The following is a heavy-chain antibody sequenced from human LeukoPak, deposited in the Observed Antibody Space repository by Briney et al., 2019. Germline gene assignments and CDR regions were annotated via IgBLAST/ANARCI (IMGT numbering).Heavy chain of an antibody. Sequence: GASVKVSCKASGYTFTTYGMTWVRQAPGQGLQWMGIIAYNGNTYYAENRQGRVTMTTDSSTNTAYMELRNLRSDDTAVYYCARYSSSWYLYDYWGQGTLVTVSS. CDR3: ARYSSSWYLYDY. V-gene: IGHV1-18*01. CDR1: GYTFTTYG. J-gene: IGHJ4*02. D-gene: IGHD6-13*01. CDR2: IIAYNGNT.